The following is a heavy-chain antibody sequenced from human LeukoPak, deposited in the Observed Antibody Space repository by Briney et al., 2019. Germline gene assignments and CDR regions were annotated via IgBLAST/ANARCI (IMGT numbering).Heavy chain of an antibody. CDR3: AKDWRAGGYSFY. D-gene: IGHD5-18*01. CDR2: ISGSGGST. J-gene: IGHJ4*02. CDR1: GFTFSSYA. Sequence: GGSLRLSCAASGFTFSSYAMRWVRQAPGKGREWVSAISGSGGSTYYADSVKGRFTISRDNSKNTLYLQMNSLRAEDTAVYYCAKDWRAGGYSFYWGQGTLVTVSS. V-gene: IGHV3-23*01.